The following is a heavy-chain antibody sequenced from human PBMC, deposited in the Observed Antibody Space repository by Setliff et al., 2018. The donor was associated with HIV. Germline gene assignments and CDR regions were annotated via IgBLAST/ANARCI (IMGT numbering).Heavy chain of an antibody. CDR1: VYTLTEVS. V-gene: IGHV1-24*01. CDR2: FDPEGGQT. J-gene: IGHJ1*01. CDR3: TTGLRWLVESTGKYFQQ. Sequence: ASVKVSCKVSVYTLTEVSMHWVRQTPGNGLGWLGGFDPEGGQTIYAPKFLGRIAMTEDTSADTAYMELSRLRSEDTAVYYCTTGLRWLVESTGKYFQQWGQGTLVTVSS. D-gene: IGHD1-26*01.